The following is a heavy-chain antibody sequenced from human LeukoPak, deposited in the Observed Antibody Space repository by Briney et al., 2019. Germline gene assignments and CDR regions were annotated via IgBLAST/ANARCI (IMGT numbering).Heavy chain of an antibody. V-gene: IGHV3-30*02. Sequence: GGSLRLSCAAPGFTFSSYGMHWVRQAPGKGLEWVAFIRYDGSNKYYADSVKGRFTISRDNSKNTLYLQMNSLRAEDTAVYYCAKSDAIVVVPAAPTHWGQGTLVTVSS. J-gene: IGHJ4*02. CDR3: AKSDAIVVVPAAPTH. CDR2: IRYDGSNK. D-gene: IGHD2-2*01. CDR1: GFTFSSYG.